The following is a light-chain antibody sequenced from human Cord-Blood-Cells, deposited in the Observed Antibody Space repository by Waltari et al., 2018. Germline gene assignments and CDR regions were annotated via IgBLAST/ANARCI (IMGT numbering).Light chain of an antibody. CDR1: QGISNY. CDR2: AAS. Sequence: EIQMTQLPSSLSPSVGDRVTITCRASQGISNYLAWYQQKPWKVPKLLIYAASTLQSGVPSRFSGSGSVTDFTLTISSLQPEDVATYYCQKYNSAPFTFGPGTKVDIK. J-gene: IGKJ3*01. CDR3: QKYNSAPFT. V-gene: IGKV1-27*01.